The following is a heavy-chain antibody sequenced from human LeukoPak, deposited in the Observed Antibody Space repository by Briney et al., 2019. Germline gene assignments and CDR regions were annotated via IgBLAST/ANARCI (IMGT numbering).Heavy chain of an antibody. CDR3: AKVSTLRENYYYYMDV. Sequence: GGSLRLSCAASGFTFSSYGMHWVRQAPGKGLEWVAFIRYDGSNKYYADSVKGRFTISRDNSKNTMYLQMNSLRAEDTAVYYCAKVSTLRENYYYYMDVWGKGTTVTISS. CDR1: GFTFSSYG. D-gene: IGHD3-10*01. CDR2: IRYDGSNK. J-gene: IGHJ6*03. V-gene: IGHV3-30*02.